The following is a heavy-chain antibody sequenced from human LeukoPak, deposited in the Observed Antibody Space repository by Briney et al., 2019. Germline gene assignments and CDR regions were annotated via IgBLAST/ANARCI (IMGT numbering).Heavy chain of an antibody. CDR1: GDTLTELS. Sequence: ASVKVSCKVSGDTLTELSMHWVRQAPGKGLEWMGGFDPEDGETIYAQKFQGRVTMTEDTSTDTAYMELSSLRSEDTAVYYCATDDLRGYSGYDPLDYWGQGTLVTVSS. CDR2: FDPEDGET. CDR3: ATDDLRGYSGYDPLDY. J-gene: IGHJ4*02. D-gene: IGHD5-12*01. V-gene: IGHV1-24*01.